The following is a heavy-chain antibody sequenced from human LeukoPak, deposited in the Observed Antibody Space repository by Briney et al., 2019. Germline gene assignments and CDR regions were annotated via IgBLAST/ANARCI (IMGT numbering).Heavy chain of an antibody. J-gene: IGHJ4*02. D-gene: IGHD2-2*01. CDR2: TWYDGSNK. CDR1: GFTSSSYG. CDR3: AREAIDIVVVPAAPHFDY. V-gene: IGHV3-33*01. Sequence: GRSLRLSCAASGFTSSSYGMHWVRQAPGKGLEWVAVTWYDGSNKYYADSVKGRFTISRDNSKNTLYLQMNSLRAEDTAVYYCAREAIDIVVVPAAPHFDYWGQGTLVTVSS.